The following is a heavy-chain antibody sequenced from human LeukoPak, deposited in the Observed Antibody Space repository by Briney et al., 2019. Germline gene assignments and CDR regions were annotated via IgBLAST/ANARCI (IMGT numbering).Heavy chain of an antibody. Sequence: GRSLRLSCAASGFTFSSYWMSWVRQAPGKGLEWVANIKQDGSEKYYVDSVKGRFTISRDNAKNSLYLQMNSLRAEDTAVYYCARAYDILPYNYFDYWGQGTLVTVSS. J-gene: IGHJ4*02. CDR3: ARAYDILPYNYFDY. CDR2: IKQDGSEK. CDR1: GFTFSSYW. D-gene: IGHD3-9*01. V-gene: IGHV3-7*04.